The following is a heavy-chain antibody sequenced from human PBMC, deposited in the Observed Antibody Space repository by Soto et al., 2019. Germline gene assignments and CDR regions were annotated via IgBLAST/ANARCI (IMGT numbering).Heavy chain of an antibody. CDR2: ISGSAGST. D-gene: IGHD6-13*01. Sequence: GGSLRLSCAASGFTFSSYAMSWVRQAPGKGLEWVSAISGSAGSTYYVDSVKGRFTISRDNSKNTLYLQMNSLRAEDTAVYYCAKEIAASATLWLDPWGQGTLVTVSS. V-gene: IGHV3-23*01. J-gene: IGHJ5*02. CDR3: AKEIAASATLWLDP. CDR1: GFTFSSYA.